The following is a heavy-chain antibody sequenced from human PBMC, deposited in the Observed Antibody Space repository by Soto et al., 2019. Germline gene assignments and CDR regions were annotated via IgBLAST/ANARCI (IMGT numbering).Heavy chain of an antibody. V-gene: IGHV1-58*01. CDR1: GFTFTSSA. D-gene: IGHD3-10*01. J-gene: IGHJ6*02. Sequence: GASVKVSCKASGFTFTSSAVQWVRQARGQRLEWIGWIVVGSGNTNYAQKFQERVTITRDMSTSTAYMELSSLRSEDTAVYYCAASLWFGEYSYYGMDVWGQGTTVTVSS. CDR3: AASLWFGEYSYYGMDV. CDR2: IVVGSGNT.